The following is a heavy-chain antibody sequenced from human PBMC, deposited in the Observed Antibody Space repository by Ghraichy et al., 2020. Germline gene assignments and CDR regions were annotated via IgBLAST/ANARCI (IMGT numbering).Heavy chain of an antibody. CDR2: IYNTVST. D-gene: IGHD6-13*01. CDR3: ATSMYSRTWYYLGY. CDR1: GSSVSSGSGSYY. Sequence: SETLSLTCTVSGSSVSSGSGSYYWACVRQTPGKGLEWIGTIYNTVSTFSSPALKGRVTISVDTSKNPFSLKLTSVTATDTAVYCCATSMYSRTWYYLGYWCQGVLVTVSS. J-gene: IGHJ4*02. V-gene: IGHV4-39*02.